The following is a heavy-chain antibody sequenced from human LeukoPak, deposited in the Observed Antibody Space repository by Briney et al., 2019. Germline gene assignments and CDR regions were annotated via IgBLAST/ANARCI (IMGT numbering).Heavy chain of an antibody. V-gene: IGHV1-18*01. CDR3: AREVDSSKGYYYGMDV. CDR1: GYTFTSYG. Sequence: ASVKVSCKASGYTFTSYGNSWVRQAPGQGLEWMGWISAYNGNTNYAQKLQGRVTMTTDTSTSTAYMELRSLRSDDTAVYYCAREVDSSKGYYYGMDVWGQGTTVTVSS. CDR2: ISAYNGNT. D-gene: IGHD6-13*01. J-gene: IGHJ6*02.